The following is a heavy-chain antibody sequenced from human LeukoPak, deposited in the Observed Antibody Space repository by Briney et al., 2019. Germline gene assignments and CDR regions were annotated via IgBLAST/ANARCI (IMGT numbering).Heavy chain of an antibody. V-gene: IGHV1-46*01. D-gene: IGHD6-6*01. CDR3: ARDLYRSSSSGWKTQKFDY. J-gene: IGHJ4*02. Sequence: GASVKVSCKASGYTFTSYYMHWVRQAPGQGLEWMGIINPSGGSTSYAQKFQGRVTMTRDMYTSTVYMELSSLRSEDTAVYYCARDLYRSSSSGWKTQKFDYWGQGTLVTVSS. CDR1: GYTFTSYY. CDR2: INPSGGST.